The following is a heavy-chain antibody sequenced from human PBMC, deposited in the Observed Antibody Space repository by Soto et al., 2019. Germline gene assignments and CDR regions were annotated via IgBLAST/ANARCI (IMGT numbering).Heavy chain of an antibody. V-gene: IGHV3-11*01. CDR1: GFTFSDYY. D-gene: IGHD3-22*01. CDR3: ARDLGYYDSSGYFDY. J-gene: IGHJ4*02. CDR2: ISSSGSII. Sequence: LRLSCAASGFTFSDYYMIWIRQAPGKGLEWVSYISSSGSIIYYADSVKGRFTISRDNAKNSLYLQMNSLRAEDTAVYYCARDLGYYDSSGYFDYWGQGTLVTVSS.